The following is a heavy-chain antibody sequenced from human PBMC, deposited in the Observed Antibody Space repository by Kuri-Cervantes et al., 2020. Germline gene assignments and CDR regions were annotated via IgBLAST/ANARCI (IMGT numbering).Heavy chain of an antibody. J-gene: IGHJ5*02. CDR3: ARGDDVVVPAPFDP. D-gene: IGHD2-2*01. CDR2: MNPNSGNT. V-gene: IGHV1-8*01. CDR1: GYTFTSYD. Sequence: ASVKVSCKASGYTFTSYDINWVRQATGQGLEWMGWMNPNSGNTGYAQKFRGRVTMTRNTSISTAYMELSSLRSEDTAVYYCARGDDVVVPAPFDPWGQGTLVTVSS.